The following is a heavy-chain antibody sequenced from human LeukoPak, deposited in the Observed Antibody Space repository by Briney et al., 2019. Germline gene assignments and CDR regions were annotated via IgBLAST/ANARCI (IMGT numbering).Heavy chain of an antibody. V-gene: IGHV4-59*08. D-gene: IGHD6-13*01. CDR2: IYYSGST. J-gene: IGHJ5*02. CDR3: ARQPQGIAATNWCDP. CDR1: GGSISSYY. Sequence: SETLSLTCTVSGGSISSYYWSWIRQPPGKGLEWIGYIYYSGSTNYNPSLKSRVTISVDTSKNQFSLKLSSVTAADTAVYYCARQPQGIAATNWCDPWGQGTLVNVSS.